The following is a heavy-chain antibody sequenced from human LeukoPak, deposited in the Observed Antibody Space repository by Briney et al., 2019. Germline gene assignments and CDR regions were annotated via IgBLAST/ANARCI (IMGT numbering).Heavy chain of an antibody. CDR2: INYSGST. CDR3: AREGGSSGIY. CDR1: GASITGSY. D-gene: IGHD3-10*01. Sequence: SETLSLTCTVSGASITGSYWSWIRQPPGKGLEWIGYINYSGSTNYNPSLKSRVTISVDTSKNQFSLKLSSVTAADTAVYYCAREGGSSGIYWGQGTLVTVSS. V-gene: IGHV4-59*01. J-gene: IGHJ4*02.